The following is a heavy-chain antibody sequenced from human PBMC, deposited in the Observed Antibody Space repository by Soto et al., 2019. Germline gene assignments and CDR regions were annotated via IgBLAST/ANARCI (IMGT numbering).Heavy chain of an antibody. Sequence: GGSLRLSCAASGFTFSSYGMHWVRQAPGKGLEWVAVISYDGSNKYYADSVKGRFTISRDNSKNTLYLQMNSLRAEDTAVYYCAKEYYDFWSGYSDPYYFDYWGQGTLVTVSS. CDR1: GFTFSSYG. J-gene: IGHJ4*02. V-gene: IGHV3-30*18. CDR3: AKEYYDFWSGYSDPYYFDY. CDR2: ISYDGSNK. D-gene: IGHD3-3*01.